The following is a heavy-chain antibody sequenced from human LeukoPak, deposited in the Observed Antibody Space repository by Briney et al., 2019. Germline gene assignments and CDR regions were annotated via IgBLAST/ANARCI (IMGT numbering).Heavy chain of an antibody. CDR1: GFTFSSYS. J-gene: IGHJ4*02. Sequence: GGSLRLSCAASGFTFSSYSMNWVRQAPGKGLEWVSSISSSSSYIYYADSVKGRFTISRDNAKNSLYLQMNSLRAEDTALYYCAKSFRTTVRIDYWGQGTLVTVSS. V-gene: IGHV3-21*04. CDR3: AKSFRTTVRIDY. D-gene: IGHD4-17*01. CDR2: ISSSSSYI.